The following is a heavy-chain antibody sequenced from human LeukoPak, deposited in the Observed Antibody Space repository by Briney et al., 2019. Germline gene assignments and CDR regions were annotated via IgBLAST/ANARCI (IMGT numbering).Heavy chain of an antibody. J-gene: IGHJ5*01. V-gene: IGHV3-7*01. CDR2: IKKDGSQK. D-gene: IGHD2-15*01. CDR1: GFTFSSFW. CDR3: AREEYCSGGSCYSLGWFDS. Sequence: PGGSLRLSCAASGFTFSSFWMSWVRQAPGKGLEWVANIKKDGSQKYYVDSVKGRFTISRDNAKNSLYLQMNSLRAEDTAVYYCAREEYCSGGSCYSLGWFDSWGQGTLVTVSS.